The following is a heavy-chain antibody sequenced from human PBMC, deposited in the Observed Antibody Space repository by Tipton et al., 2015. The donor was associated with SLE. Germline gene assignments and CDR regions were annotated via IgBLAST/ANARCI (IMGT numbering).Heavy chain of an antibody. Sequence: TLSLTCSVSGVSIRSYYWSWIRQSPGKGLEWIGYIYNSGSTNSNPSLKSRVTMSLDTSNNQFSLKLSSVTAADTAVYYCARGSDGEYVRYFDVWGPGTLVTVSS. CDR2: IYNSGST. CDR3: ARGSDGEYVRYFDV. CDR1: GVSIRSYY. V-gene: IGHV4-59*12. J-gene: IGHJ2*01. D-gene: IGHD4-17*01.